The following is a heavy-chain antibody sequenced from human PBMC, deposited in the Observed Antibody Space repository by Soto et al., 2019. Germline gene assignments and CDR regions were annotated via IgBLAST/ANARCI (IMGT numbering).Heavy chain of an antibody. D-gene: IGHD2-21*01. CDR3: ARCGGYCYLDDY. CDR2: TNAGNGNT. Sequence: ASVKVSCKASGYTFTSYAMHWVRQAPGQRLEWMGWTNAGNGNTKCSQKFQGRVTITRDTSASTAYMELSSLRSEDTAVYYCARCGGYCYLDDYWGQGNLVPVS. J-gene: IGHJ4*02. CDR1: GYTFTSYA. V-gene: IGHV1-3*01.